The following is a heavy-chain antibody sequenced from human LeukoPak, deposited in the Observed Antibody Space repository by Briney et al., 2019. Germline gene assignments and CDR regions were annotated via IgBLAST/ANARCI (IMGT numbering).Heavy chain of an antibody. D-gene: IGHD3-22*01. CDR1: GYSFSNYW. CDR2: IYPGDSDT. Sequence: GESLKISCKGSGYSFSNYWIGWVRQMPGKGLEWMGIIYPGDSDTRYSPSFQGQVTISADKSISTAYLQWSSLRASDTAMYYCARFSDSSGYYYWGQGTLVTVSS. CDR3: ARFSDSSGYYY. V-gene: IGHV5-51*01. J-gene: IGHJ4*02.